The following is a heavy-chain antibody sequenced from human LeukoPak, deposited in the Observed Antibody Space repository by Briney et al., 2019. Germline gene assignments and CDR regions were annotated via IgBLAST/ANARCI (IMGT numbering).Heavy chain of an antibody. J-gene: IGHJ4*02. CDR3: ARDPYYYGSGSYPYFDY. CDR1: GGSISSYY. CDR2: IYTSGST. V-gene: IGHV4-4*07. Sequence: SETLSLTCTVSGGSISSYYWSWIRQPAGKGLEWIGRIYTSGSTNYNPSLKSRVTMSVDTSKNQFSLKLSSVTAADTAVYYCARDPYYYGSGSYPYFDYWGQGTLVTVSS. D-gene: IGHD3-10*01.